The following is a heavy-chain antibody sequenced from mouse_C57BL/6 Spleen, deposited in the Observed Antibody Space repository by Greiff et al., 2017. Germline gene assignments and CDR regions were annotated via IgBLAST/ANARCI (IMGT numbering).Heavy chain of an antibody. J-gene: IGHJ4*01. Sequence: QVQLQQPGAELVKPGASVKMSCKASGYTFTSYWITWVKQRPGQGLEWIGDIYPGSGSTDYNEKFKSKATLTVDTSSSTAYMQLSSLTSEDSAVYYGASGGLGYAMDYWGQGTSVTVSS. CDR3: ASGGLGYAMDY. CDR1: GYTFTSYW. D-gene: IGHD4-1*01. V-gene: IGHV1-55*01. CDR2: IYPGSGST.